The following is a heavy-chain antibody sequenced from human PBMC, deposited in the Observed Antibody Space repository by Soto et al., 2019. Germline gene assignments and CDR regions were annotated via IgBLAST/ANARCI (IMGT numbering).Heavy chain of an antibody. D-gene: IGHD6-19*01. Sequence: LRLSCAASGFTFSSYGMHWVRQAPGKGLEWVAVIWYDGSNKYYADSVKGRFTISRDNSKNTLYLQMNSLRAEDTAVYYCAKLGSAVAGTGYYYGMDVWGQGTTVTVSS. J-gene: IGHJ6*02. CDR2: IWYDGSNK. CDR1: GFTFSSYG. CDR3: AKLGSAVAGTGYYYGMDV. V-gene: IGHV3-33*06.